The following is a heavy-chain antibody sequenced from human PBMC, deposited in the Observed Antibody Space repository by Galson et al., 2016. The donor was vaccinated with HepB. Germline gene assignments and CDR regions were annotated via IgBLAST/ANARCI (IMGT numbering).Heavy chain of an antibody. D-gene: IGHD2-15*01. Sequence: EWIGYIYYSETTNYNPSLKSRVTISVDTSKNQFSLKLSSVTAADTAVYYCARGGYSPMDVWGQGTTVTVSS. V-gene: IGHV4-59*09. J-gene: IGHJ6*02. CDR3: ARGGYSPMDV. CDR2: IYYSETT.